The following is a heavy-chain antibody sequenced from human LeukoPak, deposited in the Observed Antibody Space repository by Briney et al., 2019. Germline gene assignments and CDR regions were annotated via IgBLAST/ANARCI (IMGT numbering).Heavy chain of an antibody. J-gene: IGHJ1*01. CDR3: AIQDYDHEYFQH. Sequence: ASVKVSCKVSGYTLTELSMHWVRQAPGKGLEWMGGFDPEDGETIYAQKFQGRVTMTEDTSTDTAYMELSSLRSDDTAVYYCAIQDYDHEYFQHWGQGTLVTVSS. D-gene: IGHD3-22*01. V-gene: IGHV1-24*01. CDR1: GYTLTELS. CDR2: FDPEDGET.